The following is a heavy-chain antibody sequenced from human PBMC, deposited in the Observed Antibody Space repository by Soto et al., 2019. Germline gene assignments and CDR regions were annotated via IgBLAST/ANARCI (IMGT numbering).Heavy chain of an antibody. Sequence: GGSLRLSCAASGFTFSSYAMSWVRQAPGKGLEWVSAISDSGGSTYYSDSVKGRFNISREKSKNTLYLKMNSLRAEDTAEYYGAKEEGRDVWGQGTTVTVSS. CDR3: AKEEGRDV. J-gene: IGHJ6*02. V-gene: IGHV3-23*01. CDR2: ISDSGGST. CDR1: GFTFSSYA.